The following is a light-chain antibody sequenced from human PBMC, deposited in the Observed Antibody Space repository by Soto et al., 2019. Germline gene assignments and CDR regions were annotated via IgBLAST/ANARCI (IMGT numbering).Light chain of an antibody. CDR3: KRYISYSEA. V-gene: IGKV1-5*03. CDR1: QTISSW. J-gene: IGKJ1*01. CDR2: KAS. Sequence: DIQMTQSPSTLSGSVGDRVTITCRASQTISSWLAWYQQKPGKAPKLLIYKASTLKSGVPSRFSGSGSGTEFTLTISSLHPDDFATYYCKRYISYSEAFGQGTKVEVK.